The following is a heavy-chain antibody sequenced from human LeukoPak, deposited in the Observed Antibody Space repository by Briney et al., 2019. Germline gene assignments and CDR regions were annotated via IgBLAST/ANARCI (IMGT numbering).Heavy chain of an antibody. D-gene: IGHD3-22*01. V-gene: IGHV1-46*01. J-gene: IGHJ3*02. Sequence: ASVKVSCKASGYTFSVYYMHWVRQAPGQELEWMGIINPSGGGTTYAQKFQGRVTVTRDLSTSTVYMELSSLRSEDTAVYYCARDLRGSISMIVVVTGGFEMWGQGTLVTVSS. CDR2: INPSGGGT. CDR1: GYTFSVYY. CDR3: ARDLRGSISMIVVVTGGFEM.